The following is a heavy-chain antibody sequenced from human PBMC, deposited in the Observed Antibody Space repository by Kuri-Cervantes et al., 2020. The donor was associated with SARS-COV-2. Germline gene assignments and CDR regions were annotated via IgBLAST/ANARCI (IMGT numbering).Heavy chain of an antibody. CDR2: ISAYNGNT. Sequence: ASVKVSCKASGYTFTSYGISWVRQAPGQGLEWTGWISAYNGNTNYAQKLQGRVTMTTDTSTSTAYMELRSLRSDDTAVYYCARDSSSSSWTLYYYYGMDVWGQGTTVTVSS. D-gene: IGHD6-13*01. CDR3: ARDSSSSSWTLYYYYGMDV. CDR1: GYTFTSYG. V-gene: IGHV1-18*01. J-gene: IGHJ6*02.